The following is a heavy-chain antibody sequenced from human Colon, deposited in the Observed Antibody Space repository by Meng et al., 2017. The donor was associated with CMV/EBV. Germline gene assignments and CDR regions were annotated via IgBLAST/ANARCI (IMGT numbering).Heavy chain of an antibody. CDR3: AKGSWSGFYYYFDF. Sequence: GESLKISCATSGFTFTTYTMSWVRQTPGKGLEWVSSISETGHRTYYADSVKGRFIISRDNSTNTLHLQMSGLRADDTAVYYCAKGSWSGFYYYFDFWGQGTLVTVSS. J-gene: IGHJ4*02. CDR1: GFTFTTYT. D-gene: IGHD3-3*01. CDR2: ISETGHRT. V-gene: IGHV3-23*01.